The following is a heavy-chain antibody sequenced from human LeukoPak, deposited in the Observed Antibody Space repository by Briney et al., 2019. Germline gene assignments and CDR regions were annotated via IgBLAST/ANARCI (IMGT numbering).Heavy chain of an antibody. Sequence: PGGSLRLSCAASGFTFSSYSMNWVRQAPGKGLEWVSSISSSSSYIYYADSVKGRFTISRDNAKNSLYLQMTSLRAEDTAVYYCARDAEDIVATISPTTFDYWGQGTLVTVSS. V-gene: IGHV3-21*01. CDR1: GFTFSSYS. CDR3: ARDAEDIVATISPTTFDY. D-gene: IGHD5-12*01. CDR2: ISSSSSYI. J-gene: IGHJ4*02.